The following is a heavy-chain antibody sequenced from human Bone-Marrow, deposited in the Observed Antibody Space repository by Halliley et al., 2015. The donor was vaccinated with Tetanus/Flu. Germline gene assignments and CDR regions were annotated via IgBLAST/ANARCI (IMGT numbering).Heavy chain of an antibody. CDR3: AAQLLWVGDLLTPDL. V-gene: IGHV1-58*01. CDR2: NFVGSGKT. J-gene: IGHJ5*02. D-gene: IGHD3-10*01. Sequence: GWNFVGSGKTDYAQSFQERVPITRDMSTATAYMELNSLTSEDSAVYYCAAQLLWVGDLLTPDLWGQGSLVTVSS.